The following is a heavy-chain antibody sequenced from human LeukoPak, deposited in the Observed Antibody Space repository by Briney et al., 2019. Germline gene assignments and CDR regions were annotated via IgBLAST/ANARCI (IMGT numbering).Heavy chain of an antibody. D-gene: IGHD3/OR15-3a*01. CDR2: IKEDGSEE. Sequence: GGSLRLSCAASGFTFSSYWMSWVRQAPGKGLEWVANIKEDGSEEYYVDSVKGRFTISRDNAKNSLYLQMNSLRAEDTAVYYCARLRGTYTAFDYWGQGTLVTVSS. V-gene: IGHV3-7*01. CDR1: GFTFSSYW. J-gene: IGHJ4*02. CDR3: ARLRGTYTAFDY.